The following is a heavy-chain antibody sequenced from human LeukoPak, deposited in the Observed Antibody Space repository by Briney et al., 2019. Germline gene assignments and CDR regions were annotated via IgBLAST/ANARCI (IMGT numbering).Heavy chain of an antibody. CDR3: ARLWSSDWRIDF. J-gene: IGHJ4*02. CDR2: IHYSAST. CDR1: GGSISSSSHY. Sequence: PSETLSLTCTVSGGSISSSSHYWGWIRQPPGKGLEWIGSIHYSASTYFNPPLKSRVALSVDTSKNQFSLKLNSVTAADTAVYYCARLWSSDWRIDFWGQGTLVTVSS. D-gene: IGHD2-21*01. V-gene: IGHV4-39*01.